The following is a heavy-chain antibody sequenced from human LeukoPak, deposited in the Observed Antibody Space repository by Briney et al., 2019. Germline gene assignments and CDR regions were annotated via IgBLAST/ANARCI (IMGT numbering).Heavy chain of an antibody. Sequence: SETLSLTCTVSGGSISSYYWSWIRQPAGKGLEWIGSIYYSGSTYYNPSLKSRVTISVDTSKNQFSLKLSSVTAADTAVYYCARHEDYCSSTSCFTQDGMDVWGQGTTVTVSS. CDR2: IYYSGST. J-gene: IGHJ6*02. CDR3: ARHEDYCSSTSCFTQDGMDV. CDR1: GGSISSYY. V-gene: IGHV4-59*05. D-gene: IGHD2-2*01.